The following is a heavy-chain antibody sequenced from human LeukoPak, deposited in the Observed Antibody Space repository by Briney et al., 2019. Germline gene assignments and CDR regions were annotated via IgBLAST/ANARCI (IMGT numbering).Heavy chain of an antibody. J-gene: IGHJ1*01. D-gene: IGHD2-15*01. Sequence: ASVNVSCKASGYTFTSYGISWVRQAPGQGLEWMGWISAYNGNINYAQKLQGRVTMTTDTSTSTAYMELRSLRSDDTAVYYCALEVVVVAATKYFQHWGQGTLVPVSS. V-gene: IGHV1-18*01. CDR1: GYTFTSYG. CDR2: ISAYNGNI. CDR3: ALEVVVVAATKYFQH.